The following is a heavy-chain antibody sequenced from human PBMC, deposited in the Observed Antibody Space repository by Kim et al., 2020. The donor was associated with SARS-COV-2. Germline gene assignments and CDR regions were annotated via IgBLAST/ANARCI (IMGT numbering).Heavy chain of an antibody. CDR2: IYYSGST. CDR3: AREDLSGGSCYFDY. Sequence: SETLSLTCTVSGGSISSYYWSWIRQPPGKGLEWIGYIYYSGSTNYNPSLKSRVTISVDTSKNQFSLKLSSVTAADTAVYYCAREDLSGGSCYFDYWGQGTLVTVSS. D-gene: IGHD2-15*01. V-gene: IGHV4-59*13. CDR1: GGSISSYY. J-gene: IGHJ4*02.